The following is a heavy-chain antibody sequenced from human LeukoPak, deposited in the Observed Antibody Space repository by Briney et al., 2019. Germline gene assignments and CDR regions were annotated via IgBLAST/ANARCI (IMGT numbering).Heavy chain of an antibody. CDR3: AAVGTTDYYYGMDV. CDR1: GFTFTSSA. D-gene: IGHD4-17*01. Sequence: ASVKVSCKASGFTFTSSAVQWVRQARGQRLEWIGWIAVGSGNTNYAQKFQERVTITRDMSTSTAYMELSSLRSEDTAVYYCAAVGTTDYYYGMDVWGKGTTVTVSS. J-gene: IGHJ6*04. V-gene: IGHV1-58*01. CDR2: IAVGSGNT.